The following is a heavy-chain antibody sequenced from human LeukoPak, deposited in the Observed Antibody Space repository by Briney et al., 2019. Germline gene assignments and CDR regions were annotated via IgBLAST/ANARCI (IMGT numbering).Heavy chain of an antibody. CDR3: AELGIAMIGGV. J-gene: IGHJ6*04. CDR1: GFTFDDYA. D-gene: IGHD3-10*02. CDR2: ISWNSGSI. Sequence: GGSLRLSCAASGFTFDDYAMHWVRQAPGKGLEWVSGISWNSGSIGYADSVKGRFTISRDNAKNSLYLQMNSLRAEDTAVYYCAELGIAMIGGVWGKGTTVTISS. V-gene: IGHV3-9*01.